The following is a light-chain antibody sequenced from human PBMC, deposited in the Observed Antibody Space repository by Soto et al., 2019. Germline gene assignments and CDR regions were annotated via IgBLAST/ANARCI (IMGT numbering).Light chain of an antibody. CDR1: QSVSSY. CDR3: QQRSNWPRT. J-gene: IGKJ1*01. Sequence: EIVLTHSPGTLSLSPGERATLSCRASQSVSSYLAWYQQKPGQAPRLLIYDASNRATGIPARFSGSGSGTDFTLTISSLEPEGFAVYYCQQRSNWPRTFGHGTKVDIK. V-gene: IGKV3-11*01. CDR2: DAS.